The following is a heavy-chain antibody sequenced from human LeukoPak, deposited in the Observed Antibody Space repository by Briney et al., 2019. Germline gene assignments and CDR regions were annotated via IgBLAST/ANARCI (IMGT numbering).Heavy chain of an antibody. D-gene: IGHD6-13*01. Sequence: GGSLRLSRAASGFTFSSYAMHWVRQAPGKGLEGVAVISYEGSNKYYADSVKGRFTIARDNSKNTLYLQMNSLRAGDTAVYYCARVIAAAGTPDYWGQGTLVTASS. V-gene: IGHV3-30*04. J-gene: IGHJ4*02. CDR1: GFTFSSYA. CDR2: ISYEGSNK. CDR3: ARVIAAAGTPDY.